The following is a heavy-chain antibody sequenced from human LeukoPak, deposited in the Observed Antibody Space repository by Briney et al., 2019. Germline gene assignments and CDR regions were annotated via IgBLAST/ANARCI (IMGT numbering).Heavy chain of an antibody. V-gene: IGHV3-23*01. D-gene: IGHD2-2*01. CDR3: AKDRQYPAPGPFDY. Sequence: GGSLRLSCAASGFTFSNYAMSWVRQAPGKGLEWVSAINDGVGRAFYADAVRGRFTISRDNPQNTLYLQMNSLRAEDTAVYYCAKDRQYPAPGPFDYWGQGTLVTVSS. J-gene: IGHJ4*02. CDR2: INDGVGRA. CDR1: GFTFSNYA.